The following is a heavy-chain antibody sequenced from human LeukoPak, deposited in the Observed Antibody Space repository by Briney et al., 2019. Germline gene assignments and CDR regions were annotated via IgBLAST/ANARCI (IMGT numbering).Heavy chain of an antibody. Sequence: GGSLRLSCAASGFTFRSYWMSWVRQAPGKGLEWVANIKQDGSEKYYVDSVKGRFTISRGNAKNSLYLQMNSLRAEDTAVYYCARSPGYYYYNMDVWGKGTTVTVSS. J-gene: IGHJ6*03. CDR2: IKQDGSEK. V-gene: IGHV3-7*01. CDR1: GFTFRSYW. CDR3: ARSPGYYYYNMDV.